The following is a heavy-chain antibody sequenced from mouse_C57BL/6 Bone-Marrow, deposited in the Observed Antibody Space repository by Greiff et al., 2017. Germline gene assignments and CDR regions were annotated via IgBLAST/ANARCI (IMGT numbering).Heavy chain of an antibody. CDR2: IYPRSGNT. J-gene: IGHJ2*01. V-gene: IGHV1-81*01. D-gene: IGHD2-4*01. CDR1: GYTFKSTG. Sequence: QVQLQQSGAELARPGASVRRSGQASGYTFKSTGISGLKRRTGRGLRWIGEIYPRSGNTYYNEKFKGKATLTADKSSSTAYMELRSLTSEDSAVYFCASYEYDGDYWGQGTTLTVSS. CDR3: ASYEYDGDY.